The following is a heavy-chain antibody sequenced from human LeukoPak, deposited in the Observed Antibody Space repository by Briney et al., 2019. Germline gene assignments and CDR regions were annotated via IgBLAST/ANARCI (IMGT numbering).Heavy chain of an antibody. Sequence: HSGGSLRLSCAASGFTFSSYEMNWVRQAPGKGLEWVSYISSSGSTIYYADSVKGRFTISRDNSKNTLYLQMNSLRAEDTAVYYCTKAAAGTFTDYYYYYGMDVWGQGTTVTVSS. CDR2: ISSSGSTI. J-gene: IGHJ6*02. V-gene: IGHV3-48*03. CDR3: TKAAAGTFTDYYYYYGMDV. CDR1: GFTFSSYE. D-gene: IGHD6-13*01.